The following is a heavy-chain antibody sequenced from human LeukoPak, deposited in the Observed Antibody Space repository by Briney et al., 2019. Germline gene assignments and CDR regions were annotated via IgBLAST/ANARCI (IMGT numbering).Heavy chain of an antibody. V-gene: IGHV7-4-1*02. J-gene: IGHJ5*02. CDR1: GYTFTSYA. D-gene: IGHD3-10*01. Sequence: ASMKVSCKASGYTFTSYAMNWVRQAPGQGLEWMGRINTNTGNPTYAQGFTGRFVFSLDTSVSTAYLQISSLKAEDTAVYYCARAGRDRGDRSWFDPWGQGTLVTVSS. CDR3: ARAGRDRGDRSWFDP. CDR2: INTNTGNP.